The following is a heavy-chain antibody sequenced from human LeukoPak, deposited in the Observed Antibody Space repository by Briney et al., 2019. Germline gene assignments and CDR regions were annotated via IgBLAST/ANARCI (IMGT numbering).Heavy chain of an antibody. V-gene: IGHV1-8*01. D-gene: IGHD4-4*01. CDR1: GYTFTSYD. J-gene: IGHJ6*02. Sequence: ASVKVSCKASGYTFTSYDINWVRQATGQGLEWMGWMNPNSGNTGYAQKFQGRATMTRNTSISTAYMELSSLRSEDTAVYYCARASGYSNGYYYYGMDVWGQGTTVTVSS. CDR2: MNPNSGNT. CDR3: ARASGYSNGYYYYGMDV.